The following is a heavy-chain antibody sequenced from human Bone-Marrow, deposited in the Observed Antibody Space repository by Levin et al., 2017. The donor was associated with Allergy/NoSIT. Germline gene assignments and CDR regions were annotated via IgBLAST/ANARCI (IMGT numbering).Heavy chain of an antibody. CDR3: AREGVVVVESVWYYYGMDV. D-gene: IGHD2-15*01. CDR1: GGSISSYY. J-gene: IGHJ6*02. Sequence: PSETLSLTCTVSGGSISSYYWSWIRQPPGKGLEWIGYIYYSGSTNYNPSLKSRVTISVDTSKNQFSLKLSSVTAADTAVYYCAREGVVVVESVWYYYGMDVWGQGTTVTVSS. V-gene: IGHV4-59*01. CDR2: IYYSGST.